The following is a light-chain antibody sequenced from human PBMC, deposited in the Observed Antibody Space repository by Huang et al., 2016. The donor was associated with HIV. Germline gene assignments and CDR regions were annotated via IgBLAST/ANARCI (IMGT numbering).Light chain of an antibody. CDR3: QQYGSAPT. J-gene: IGKJ1*01. CDR2: GTS. CDR1: QKVSTYY. V-gene: IGKV3-20*01. Sequence: EIVLTQSPGTLSLSPGDRVTLSCRASQKVSTYYVAWYQHKPGQAPRLLIYGTSNRATGIPERFSGSGSGTGFTLTISRLEPEDIAVYYCQQYGSAPTFGQGTKVEIK.